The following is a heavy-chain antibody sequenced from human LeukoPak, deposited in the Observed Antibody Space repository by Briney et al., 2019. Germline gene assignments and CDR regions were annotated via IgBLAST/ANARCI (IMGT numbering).Heavy chain of an antibody. CDR1: GYTFTSYA. V-gene: IGHV1-3*01. CDR2: INAGNGNT. J-gene: IGHJ3*02. D-gene: IGHD6-13*01. Sequence: ASVKVSCKASGYTFTSYAMHWVRQAPGQRLEWMGWINAGNGNTKYSQKFQGRVTMTEDTSTDTAYMELSSLRSEDTAVYYCATVRDSSWYLGDAFDIWGQGTMVTVSS. CDR3: ATVRDSSWYLGDAFDI.